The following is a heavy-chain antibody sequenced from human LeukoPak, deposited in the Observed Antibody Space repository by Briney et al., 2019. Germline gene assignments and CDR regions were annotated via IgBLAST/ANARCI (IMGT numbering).Heavy chain of an antibody. CDR2: IKKDGSEE. Sequence: GGSLRLSCATSGFTFSAYSMTWVRQAPGKELEWVANIKKDGSEEHYVDSVKGRFTISRDNAKKSLYLQMNSLRAEDTAVYYCARGLMTAIYWGQGTLVTVSS. J-gene: IGHJ4*02. V-gene: IGHV3-7*01. D-gene: IGHD2-21*02. CDR3: ARGLMTAIY. CDR1: GFTFSAYS.